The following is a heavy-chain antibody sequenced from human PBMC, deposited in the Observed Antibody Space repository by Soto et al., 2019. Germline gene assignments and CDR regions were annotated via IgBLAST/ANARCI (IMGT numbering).Heavy chain of an antibody. V-gene: IGHV1-58*01. Sequence: GASVKVSCKASGFTFTSSAVQWVRQARGQRLEWIGWIVVGSGNTNYAQKFQERVTITRDMSTSTAYMELSSLRSEDTAVYYCAADALHYYDSSGYYFAHYVMDVWGQGTTVIVSS. J-gene: IGHJ6*02. CDR1: GFTFTSSA. CDR2: IVVGSGNT. D-gene: IGHD3-22*01. CDR3: AADALHYYDSSGYYFAHYVMDV.